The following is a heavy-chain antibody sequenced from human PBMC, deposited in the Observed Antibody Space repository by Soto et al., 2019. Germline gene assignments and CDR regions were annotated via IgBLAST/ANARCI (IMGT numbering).Heavy chain of an antibody. CDR3: ARDEPDTGEGFDI. CDR2: VYTSGTT. Sequence: QVQLQESGPGLVKPSETLSLTCSVSGASMHTYFRGWVRQPAGKGLEWIGRVYTSGTTNYNPSLKSRVSMAVDTLKKQVSLKLNSLTAADPGLYYCARDEPDTGEGFDIWGQGTMVTVSS. D-gene: IGHD3-10*01. CDR1: GASMHTYF. J-gene: IGHJ3*02. V-gene: IGHV4-4*07.